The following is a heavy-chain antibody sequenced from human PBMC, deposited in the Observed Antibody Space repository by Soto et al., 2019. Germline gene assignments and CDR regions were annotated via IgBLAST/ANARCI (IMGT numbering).Heavy chain of an antibody. CDR2: INTYNGYT. CDR3: AVDLGYCSGGTCRRNWFDP. J-gene: IGHJ5*02. CDR1: GSTLANYG. V-gene: IGHV1-18*01. Sequence: QVQLVQSGAEVKKPGASVKVSCKASGSTLANYGISWVRQAPGQGLEWMGWINTYNGYTNYAQKVQGRVTMTTDTSTSTAYMELRSLTSDDTAVYYCAVDLGYCSGGTCRRNWFDPWGQGTLVTVSS. D-gene: IGHD2-15*01.